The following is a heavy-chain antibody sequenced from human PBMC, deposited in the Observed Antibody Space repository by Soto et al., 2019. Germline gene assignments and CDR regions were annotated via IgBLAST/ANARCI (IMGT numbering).Heavy chain of an antibody. Sequence: SETLSLTCTVSCGSISSGGYYWSWIRQHPGKGLEWIGYIYYSGSTYYNPSLKSRVTISVDTSKNQFSLKLSSVTAAVTAVYYCARLYCSSTSCYRPHAFAIWGQGTMVTVSS. CDR2: IYYSGST. D-gene: IGHD2-2*01. J-gene: IGHJ3*02. V-gene: IGHV4-31*03. CDR3: ARLYCSSTSCYRPHAFAI. CDR1: CGSISSGGYY.